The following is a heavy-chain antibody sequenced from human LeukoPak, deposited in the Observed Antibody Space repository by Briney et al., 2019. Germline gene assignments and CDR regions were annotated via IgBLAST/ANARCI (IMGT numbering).Heavy chain of an antibody. CDR2: IYYSGST. J-gene: IGHJ4*02. Sequence: SQTLSLTCTVSGGSINSGGYYWGWIRQPPGKGLEWIGSIYYSGSTYYNPSLKSRVTISVDTSKNQFSLKLSSVTAADTAVYYCARYYYDSNFDYWGQGTLVTVSS. CDR3: ARYYYDSNFDY. CDR1: GGSINSGGYY. V-gene: IGHV4-39*01. D-gene: IGHD3-22*01.